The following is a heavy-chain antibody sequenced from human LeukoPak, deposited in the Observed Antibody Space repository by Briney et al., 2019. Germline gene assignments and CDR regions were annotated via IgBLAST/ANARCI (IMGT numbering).Heavy chain of an antibody. J-gene: IGHJ6*02. CDR2: IYSGGST. CDR1: GFTVSSNY. V-gene: IGHV3-53*01. CDR3: ARESHYYDSSGSRHYYGMDV. D-gene: IGHD3-22*01. Sequence: GGSRRLSCAASGFTVSSNYMSWGRQAPGKWLEWVSVIYSGGSTYYADSVKGRFTISRDNSKNTLYLQMNSLRAEDTAVYYCARESHYYDSSGSRHYYGMDVWGQGTTVTVSS.